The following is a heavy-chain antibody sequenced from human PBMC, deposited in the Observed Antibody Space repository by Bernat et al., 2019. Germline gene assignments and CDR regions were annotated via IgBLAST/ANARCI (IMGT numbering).Heavy chain of an antibody. V-gene: IGHV3-43*01. Sequence: EVQLVESGAVVVQPGGSLRLSCAASGFTFEYYTMNWVRQAPGKGLEWVSLISWDGVSTYYGDSVKGRFTISRDNKRNSLFLQMDSLTTEDTALYYCVKDSYAHSRSSPFDYWGQGSLVTVSS. CDR1: GFTFEYYT. CDR3: VKDSYAHSRSSPFDY. J-gene: IGHJ4*02. D-gene: IGHD6-6*01. CDR2: ISWDGVST.